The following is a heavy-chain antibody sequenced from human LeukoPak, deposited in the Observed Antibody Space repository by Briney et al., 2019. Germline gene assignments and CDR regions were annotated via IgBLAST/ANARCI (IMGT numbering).Heavy chain of an antibody. J-gene: IGHJ4*02. CDR3: ARGGSSWLDY. Sequence: PGGSLRLSCAASGFTFSSYDMHWVRQAPGKGLEWVAVIWYDGSNKYYADPVKCRFTIARDNSKNTLYLQMNSLRAEATAVYYCARGGSSWLDYWGQGTLVTVSS. V-gene: IGHV3-33*01. CDR2: IWYDGSNK. D-gene: IGHD6-13*01. CDR1: GFTFSSYD.